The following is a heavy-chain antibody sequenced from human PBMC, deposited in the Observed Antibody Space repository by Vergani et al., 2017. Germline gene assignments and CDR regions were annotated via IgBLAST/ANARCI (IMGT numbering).Heavy chain of an antibody. V-gene: IGHV1-18*01. CDR2: ISTYNGIT. CDR3: ARSIGYCAGATCRAYYFDH. J-gene: IGHJ5*02. Sequence: QVQLVQSGAEVKKPGASVKVSCKASGYTFTSYGISWVRQAPGQGLEWMGWISTYNGITNYAQNLQGRVTMTTDTSTSTAYMALRSLRSDDTAVYYCARSIGYCAGATCRAYYFDHWGQGTRVTVSS. D-gene: IGHD2-21*01. CDR1: GYTFTSYG.